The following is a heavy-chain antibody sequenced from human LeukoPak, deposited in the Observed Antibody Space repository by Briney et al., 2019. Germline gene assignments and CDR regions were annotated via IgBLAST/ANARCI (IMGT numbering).Heavy chain of an antibody. CDR3: ARDFGVVPAAIGWFDP. V-gene: IGHV4-4*07. CDR1: GGSISSYY. J-gene: IGHJ5*02. CDR2: IYTGGST. Sequence: SETLSLTCTVSGGSISSYYWSWIRQPAGKGLEWIGRIYTGGSTNYNPSLKSRVTMSVDTSKNQFSLKLSSVTAADTAVYYCARDFGVVPAAIGWFDPWGQGTLVTVSS. D-gene: IGHD2-2*01.